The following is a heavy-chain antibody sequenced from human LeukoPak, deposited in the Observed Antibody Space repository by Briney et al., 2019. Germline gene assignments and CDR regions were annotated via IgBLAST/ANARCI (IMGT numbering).Heavy chain of an antibody. Sequence: SETLSLTCAVYGGSFSGYYWSWIRQPPGKGLEWIGEINHSGSTNYNPSLKSRVTISVDTSKNQFSLHLSSVTAADTAVYYCARSGPTQGPRRSNWFDSWGQGTLVTVSS. J-gene: IGHJ5*01. D-gene: IGHD5-24*01. CDR1: GGSFSGYY. CDR2: INHSGST. CDR3: ARSGPTQGPRRSNWFDS. V-gene: IGHV4-34*01.